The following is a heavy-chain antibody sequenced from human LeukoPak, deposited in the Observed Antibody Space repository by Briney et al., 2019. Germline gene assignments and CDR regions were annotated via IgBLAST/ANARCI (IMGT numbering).Heavy chain of an antibody. CDR1: GGSISSYY. CDR2: IYSSGST. CDR3: ARNYDNSGYTAFGY. Sequence: SQTLSLTCTVSGGSISSYYWSWIRQSPGKGLEWIGHIYSSGSTNYNPSLRSRVTISIDTSKNQFSLKLSSVTAGDTALYYCARNYDNSGYTAFGYWGRGTLVTVSS. J-gene: IGHJ4*02. V-gene: IGHV4-59*01. D-gene: IGHD3-22*01.